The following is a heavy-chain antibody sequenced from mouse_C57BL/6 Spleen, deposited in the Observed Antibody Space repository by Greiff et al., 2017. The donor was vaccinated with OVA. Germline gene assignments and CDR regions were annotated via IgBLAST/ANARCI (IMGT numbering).Heavy chain of an antibody. D-gene: IGHD2-3*01. Sequence: EVKLQESGPGLVKPSQSLSLSCSVTGYSITSGYYCNWIRQYPVNKLEWMGYRSYDGSNNYNPTLKNRISITRDTSKNQFFLKLNSVTTEDTATYYCARGSGYYDFDDWGQSTTLTVAS. V-gene: IGHV3-6*01. CDR1: GYSITSGYY. J-gene: IGHJ2*01. CDR3: ARGSGYYDFDD. CDR2: RSYDGSN.